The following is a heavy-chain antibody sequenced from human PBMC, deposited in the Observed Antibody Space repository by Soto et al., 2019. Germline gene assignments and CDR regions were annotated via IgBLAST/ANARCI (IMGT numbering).Heavy chain of an antibody. CDR3: ARVERGTATTVVDAFDI. J-gene: IGHJ3*02. CDR2: MSHSGGT. Sequence: QVQLQQWGAGLLKPSETLSLTCAVFGGSVNSGNYYWSWIRQPPGKGLEWIGEMSHSGGTHFNPSPKSRVTISVDTSKNQFSLKMSSVPAADTALYYCARVERGTATTVVDAFDIWGPGTMVTVSS. V-gene: IGHV4-34*01. CDR1: GGSVNSGNYY. D-gene: IGHD1-1*01.